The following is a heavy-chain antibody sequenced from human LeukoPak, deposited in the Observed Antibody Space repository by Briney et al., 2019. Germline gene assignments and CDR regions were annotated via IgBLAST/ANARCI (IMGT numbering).Heavy chain of an antibody. D-gene: IGHD3-22*01. CDR2: IYYSGST. CDR1: GGSISSTTYY. J-gene: IGHJ6*02. V-gene: IGHV4-30-4*08. CDR3: ARARSNYDSSGYFNYYYYGMDV. Sequence: SETLSLTCIVSGGSISSTTYYWGWIRQPPGKGLEWIGYIYYSGSTYYNPSLKSRVTISVDTSKNQFSLKLSSVTAADTAVYYCARARSNYDSSGYFNYYYYGMDVWGQGTTVTVSS.